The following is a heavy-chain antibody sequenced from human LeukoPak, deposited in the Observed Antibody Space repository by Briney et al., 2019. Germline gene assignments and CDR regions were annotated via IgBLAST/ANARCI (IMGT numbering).Heavy chain of an antibody. CDR3: ARGISAVVPRAFDL. Sequence: GGSLRLSCAASGFTFSNYSVNWVRQVPGKGPEWISYIGSSSLIIYYADSVKGRFTISRDNAKNSLYLQMTRLSAEDTAVYHCARGISAVVPRAFDLWGRGTMVTVSS. CDR1: GFTFSNYS. J-gene: IGHJ3*01. D-gene: IGHD2-21*01. V-gene: IGHV3-48*04. CDR2: IGSSSLII.